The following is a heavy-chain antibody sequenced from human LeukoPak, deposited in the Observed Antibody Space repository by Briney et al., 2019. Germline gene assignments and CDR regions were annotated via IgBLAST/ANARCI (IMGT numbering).Heavy chain of an antibody. CDR3: ARGRQDYYYYGMDV. V-gene: IGHV4-34*01. Sequence: SETLSLTCAVYGGSFSGYYRSWIRQPPGKGLEWIGEINHSGSTNYNPSLKSRVTISVDTSKNQFSLKLSSVTAADTAVYYCARGRQDYYYYGMDVWGQGTTVTVSS. CDR1: GGSFSGYY. J-gene: IGHJ6*02. CDR2: INHSGST.